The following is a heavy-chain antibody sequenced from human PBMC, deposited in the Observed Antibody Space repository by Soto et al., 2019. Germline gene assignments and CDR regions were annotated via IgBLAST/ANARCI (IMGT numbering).Heavy chain of an antibody. CDR1: GFTFSSYS. D-gene: IGHD6-6*01. Sequence: AGGSLRLSCAASGFTFSSYSMNWVRQAPGKGLEWVSYISSSSSTIYYADSVKGRFTISRDNAKNSLYPQMNSLRDEDTAVYYCARPEYSSSPYGIDVWGQGPTVTGSS. V-gene: IGHV3-48*02. CDR3: ARPEYSSSPYGIDV. J-gene: IGHJ6*02. CDR2: ISSSSSTI.